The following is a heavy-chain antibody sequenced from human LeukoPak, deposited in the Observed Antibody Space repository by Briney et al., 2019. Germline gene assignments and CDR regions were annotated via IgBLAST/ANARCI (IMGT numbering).Heavy chain of an antibody. V-gene: IGHV3-7*05. J-gene: IGHJ4*02. CDR2: IKPDGSDK. D-gene: IGHD5-18*01. CDR3: ARLSRAQSAYTYGLDGAFDY. Sequence: GGSLRLSCVASGFAFRTYWMSWVRQAPGKGLDWVANIKPDGSDKKFVDSVKGRFAISRDNAKKSLYLQMNSLRVEDTAVYYCARLSRAQSAYTYGLDGAFDYWGQGTLVTVSS. CDR1: GFAFRTYW.